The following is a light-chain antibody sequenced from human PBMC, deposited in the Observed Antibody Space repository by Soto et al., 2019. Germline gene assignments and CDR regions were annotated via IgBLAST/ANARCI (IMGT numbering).Light chain of an antibody. CDR3: QQYTNTNNPWM. CDR1: QGIRND. J-gene: IGKJ1*01. CDR2: GAS. V-gene: IGKV1-17*01. Sequence: IPMTQSPSSLSASLGDRITIXCRASQGIRNDLGWYQQKPGKAPKLLIYGASSLQGGVPPRFSGSGSGTEFTLIISGLQPDDSATYYCQQYTNTNNPWMFGQGTKVDIK.